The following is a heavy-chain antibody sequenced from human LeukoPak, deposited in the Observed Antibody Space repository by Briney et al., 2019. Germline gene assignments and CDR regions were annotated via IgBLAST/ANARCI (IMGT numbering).Heavy chain of an antibody. Sequence: SETLSLTCAVYGGSFSGYYWSWIRQPPGKGLGWIGEINHSGSTNYNPSLKSRVTISVDTSKSQFSLKLSSVTAADTAVYYCARGRGSSWYGDWFDPWGQGTLVTVSS. CDR1: GGSFSGYY. J-gene: IGHJ5*02. CDR3: ARGRGSSWYGDWFDP. V-gene: IGHV4-34*01. CDR2: INHSGST. D-gene: IGHD6-13*01.